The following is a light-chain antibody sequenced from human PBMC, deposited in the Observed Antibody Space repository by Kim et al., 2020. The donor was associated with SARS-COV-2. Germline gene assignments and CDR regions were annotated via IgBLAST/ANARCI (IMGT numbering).Light chain of an antibody. V-gene: IGKV6D-21*02. J-gene: IGKJ2*01. CDR1: QNIGSS. CDR3: HQSSTLPYT. CDR2: FAS. Sequence: EIVLTQSPDFQSVTPGEKVTITCRASQNIGSSLHWYQQKRDQSPRLLIKFASRSMSGVPSRFSGSGSGTDFTLTINSLETEDVAVYYCHQSSTLPYTFGQGTKLEI.